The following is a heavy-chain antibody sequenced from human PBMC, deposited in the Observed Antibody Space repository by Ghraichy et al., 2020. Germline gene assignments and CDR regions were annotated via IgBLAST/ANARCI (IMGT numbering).Heavy chain of an antibody. CDR3: ATRTVAAAGLLDFDY. J-gene: IGHJ4*02. V-gene: IGHV4-39*01. CDR2: IYYSGST. D-gene: IGHD6-13*01. CDR1: GGSISSSSYY. Sequence: LSLTCTVSGGSISSSSYYWGWIRQPPGKGLEWIGSIYYSGSTYYNPSLKSRVTISVDTSKNQFSLKLSSVTAADTAVYYCATRTVAAAGLLDFDYWGQGTLVTVSS.